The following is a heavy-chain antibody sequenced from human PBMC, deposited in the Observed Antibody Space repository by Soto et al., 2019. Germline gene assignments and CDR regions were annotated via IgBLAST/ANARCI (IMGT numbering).Heavy chain of an antibody. CDR3: AKFISGWYSGLDY. J-gene: IGHJ4*02. CDR2: ISGSGGST. D-gene: IGHD6-19*01. CDR1: GFTFSSYA. V-gene: IGHV3-23*01. Sequence: GGSLRLSCAASGFTFSSYAMSWVRQAPGKGLEWVSAISGSGGSTYYADSVKGRFTISRDKSKNTLYLQMNSLRAEDTAVYYCAKFISGWYSGLDYWGQGTLVTVSS.